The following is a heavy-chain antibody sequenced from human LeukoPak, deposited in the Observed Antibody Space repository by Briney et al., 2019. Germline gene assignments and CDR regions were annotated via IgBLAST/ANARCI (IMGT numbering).Heavy chain of an antibody. CDR1: GGSISSYY. J-gene: IGHJ4*02. V-gene: IGHV4-59*01. CDR2: IYYSGST. D-gene: IGHD1-26*01. CDR3: ASRRGIVGASFDY. Sequence: SETLSLTCTVSGGSISSYYWSWIRQPPGKGLEWIGYIYYSGSTNYNPSLKSRVTISVDTSKNQFSLKLNSVTAADTAVYYCASRRGIVGASFDYWGQGTLVTVSS.